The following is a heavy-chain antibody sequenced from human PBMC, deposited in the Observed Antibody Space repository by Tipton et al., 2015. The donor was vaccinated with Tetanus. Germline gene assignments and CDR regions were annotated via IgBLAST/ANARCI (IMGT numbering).Heavy chain of an antibody. V-gene: IGHV4-39*01. CDR3: ARHQSGYFTPFDY. CDR1: GGSVSSGAYC. J-gene: IGHJ4*02. Sequence: TLSLTCTVSGGSVSSGAYCWGWIRQPPGKGLEWIGSIYESGDTYYIPSLKSRVTISVDTSKNQFSLNLNSMAAADTGVYYCARHQSGYFTPFDYWGQGNLVTVSS. D-gene: IGHD3-3*01. CDR2: IYESGDT.